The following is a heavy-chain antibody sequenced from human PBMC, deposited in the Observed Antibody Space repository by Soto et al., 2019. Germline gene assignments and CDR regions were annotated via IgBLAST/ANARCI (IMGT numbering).Heavy chain of an antibody. D-gene: IGHD2-15*01. CDR1: GGSFRRES. CDR2: ILPFFGTA. CDR3: ARGHEFGGNSDAFDV. J-gene: IGHJ3*01. V-gene: IGHV1-69*15. Sequence: QVQLVQSGAEVKKPGSSVKVPCQASGGSFRRESINWVRQAPGQGPEWMGNILPFFGTADYAQKFQGRVTLTADVSTTTVYMELSSLRFEDTAVYHCARGHEFGGNSDAFDVWGQGTMVIVSS.